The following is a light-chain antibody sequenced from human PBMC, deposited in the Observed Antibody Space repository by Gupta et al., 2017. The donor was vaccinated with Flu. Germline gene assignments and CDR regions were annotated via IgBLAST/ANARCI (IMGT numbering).Light chain of an antibody. CDR1: KIGSNV. CDR2: KDN. CDR3: ATGDDSLNALSAHGSLTGLWV. J-gene: IGLJ3*02. Sequence: KIGSNVVTCYKNGTGKAPRLRIYKDNKRHYWVPDRVSGSKAGTAASLAIGGLKSEDEADYYGATGDDSLNALSAHGSLTGLWVFGGGTRLTVL. V-gene: IGLV1-44*01.